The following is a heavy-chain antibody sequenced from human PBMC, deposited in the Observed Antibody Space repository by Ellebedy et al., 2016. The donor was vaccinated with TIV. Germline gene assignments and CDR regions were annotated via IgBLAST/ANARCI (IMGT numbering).Heavy chain of an antibody. V-gene: IGHV4-31*03. D-gene: IGHD3-9*01. J-gene: IGHJ5*02. CDR1: GGSISIAYYY. Sequence: SETLSLTXTVSGGSISIAYYYWSWIRQHPGKGLDWIGYIYYIGSTYYNPSLKSRITISLAKSKNQFSLKLSSVTAADTAVYYCARHFRRKGILSGPYNWFDPWGQGTLVTVSS. CDR3: ARHFRRKGILSGPYNWFDP. CDR2: IYYIGST.